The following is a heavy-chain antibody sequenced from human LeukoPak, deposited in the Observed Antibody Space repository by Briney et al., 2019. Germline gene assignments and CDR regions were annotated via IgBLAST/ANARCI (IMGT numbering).Heavy chain of an antibody. CDR2: ISAYNGNT. CDR3: ARDFDYGDYNNWFDS. J-gene: IGHJ5*01. D-gene: IGHD4-17*01. V-gene: IGHV1-18*01. Sequence: GASVKVSCKASGYTFTCYGISWVRQAPGQGLEWMGWISAYNGNTNYAQKLQGRVTMTTDTSTSTAYMELRSLRSDDTAVYYCARDFDYGDYNNWFDSWGQGTLVTVSS. CDR1: GYTFTCYG.